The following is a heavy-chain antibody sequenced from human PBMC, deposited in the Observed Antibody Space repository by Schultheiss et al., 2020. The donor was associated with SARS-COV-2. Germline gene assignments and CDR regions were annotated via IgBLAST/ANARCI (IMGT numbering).Heavy chain of an antibody. D-gene: IGHD1-26*01. V-gene: IGHV4-59*12. Sequence: SETLSLTCTVSGGSISSYYWSWIRQPPGKGLEWIGYIYYSGRTNYNPSLKSQVTISVDTSKNQFSLKLSSVTAADTAVYYCARLRGLPVYYYYYGMDVWGQGTTVTSP. J-gene: IGHJ6*02. CDR1: GGSISSYY. CDR3: ARLRGLPVYYYYYGMDV. CDR2: IYYSGRT.